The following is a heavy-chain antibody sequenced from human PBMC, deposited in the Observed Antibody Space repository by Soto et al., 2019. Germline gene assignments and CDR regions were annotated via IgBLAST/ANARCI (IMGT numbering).Heavy chain of an antibody. CDR1: GGSISSSSYY. D-gene: IGHD5-18*01. V-gene: IGHV4-39*01. J-gene: IGHJ4*02. Sequence: PSETLSLTCTVSGGSISSSSYYWGWIRQPPGKGLEWIGSIYYSGSTYYNPSLKSRVTISVDTSKNQFSLKLSSVTAADTAVYYCARRLDTAMVYYFDYWGQGTLVTVSS. CDR3: ARRLDTAMVYYFDY. CDR2: IYYSGST.